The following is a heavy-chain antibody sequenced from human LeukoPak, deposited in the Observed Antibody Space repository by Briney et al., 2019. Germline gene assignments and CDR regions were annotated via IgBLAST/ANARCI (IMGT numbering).Heavy chain of an antibody. J-gene: IGHJ6*02. V-gene: IGHV3-9*01. D-gene: IGHD5-12*01. CDR1: GFTFDDYA. CDR2: ISWNSGSI. CDR3: AKDYRGYDQNYYYYGMDV. Sequence: PGRSLRLSCAASGFTFDDYAMHWVRRAPGKGLEWVSGISWNSGSIGYADSVKGRFTTSRDNAKNSLYLQMNSLRAEDTALYYCAKDYRGYDQNYYYYGMDVWGQGTTVTVSS.